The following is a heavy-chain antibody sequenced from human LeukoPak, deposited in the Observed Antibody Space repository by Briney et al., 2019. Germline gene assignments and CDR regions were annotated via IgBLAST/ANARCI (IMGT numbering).Heavy chain of an antibody. CDR1: GFTFSSYA. Sequence: HSGGSLRLSCAASGFTFSSYAMSWVRQAPGKGLEWVSGISNSGGSTYYADSVKGRFTISRDNSKNTLYLQMNSLRADDTAVYYCAKGPAAIGYFQDWGQGTLVTVSS. J-gene: IGHJ1*01. V-gene: IGHV3-23*01. D-gene: IGHD2-2*01. CDR3: AKGPAAIGYFQD. CDR2: ISNSGGST.